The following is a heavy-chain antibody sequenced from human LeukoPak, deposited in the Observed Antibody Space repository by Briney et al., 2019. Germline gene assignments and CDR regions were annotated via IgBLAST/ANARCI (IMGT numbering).Heavy chain of an antibody. CDR1: GDSISSYY. CDR2: IYYSGST. V-gene: IGHV4-59*01. CDR3: ARDKDVGATLFDY. J-gene: IGHJ4*02. D-gene: IGHD1-26*01. Sequence: SETLSLTCTVSGDSISSYYWSWIRQPPGKGLEWIGYIYYSGSTNYNPSLKSRVTISVDTSKNQFSLRLSSVTAADTALYYCARDKDVGATLFDYWGQGTLVTVSS.